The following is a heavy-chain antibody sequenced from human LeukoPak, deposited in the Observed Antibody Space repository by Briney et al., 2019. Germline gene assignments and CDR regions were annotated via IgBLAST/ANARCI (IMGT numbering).Heavy chain of an antibody. J-gene: IGHJ5*02. CDR2: IYASGNS. CDR1: GGSISSDTYY. V-gene: IGHV4-61*02. CDR3: AGTRRYCRGGSCYNWFDP. D-gene: IGHD2-15*01. Sequence: SETLSLTCTVSGGSISSDTYYWSWIRQPAGKGLEWIGRIYASGNSNYNASLKSRVTISIDTSNNQFSPRLSSVIASDTAVYYCAGTRRYCRGGSCYNWFDPWGQGTLVTVSS.